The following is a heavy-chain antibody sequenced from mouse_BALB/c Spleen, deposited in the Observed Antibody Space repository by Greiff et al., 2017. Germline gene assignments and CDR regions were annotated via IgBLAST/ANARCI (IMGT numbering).Heavy chain of an antibody. CDR1: GYTFTSYV. V-gene: IGHV1-14*01. CDR3: ARGGDYDGYYYAMDY. CDR2: INPYNDGT. J-gene: IGHJ4*01. Sequence: EVKLMESGPELVKPGASVKMSCKASGYTFTSYVMHWVKQKPGQGLEWIGYINPYNDGTKYNEKFKGKATLTSDKSSSTAYMELSSLTSEDSAVYYCARGGDYDGYYYAMDYWGQGTSVTVSS. D-gene: IGHD2-4*01.